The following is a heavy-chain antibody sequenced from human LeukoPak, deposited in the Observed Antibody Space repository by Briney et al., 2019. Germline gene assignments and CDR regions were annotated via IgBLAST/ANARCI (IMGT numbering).Heavy chain of an antibody. V-gene: IGHV4-34*01. CDR3: ARGGRRHNRRPLDY. CDR2: ISHSGST. D-gene: IGHD5-24*01. Sequence: SETLSLTCAVYVGSFSGYYWTWIRQPPGKGLEWIGEISHSGSTNYNPSLKSRVTISVDTSKNQFSLKLSSVTAADTAVYYCARGGRRHNRRPLDYWGQGTLVTVSS. J-gene: IGHJ4*02. CDR1: VGSFSGYY.